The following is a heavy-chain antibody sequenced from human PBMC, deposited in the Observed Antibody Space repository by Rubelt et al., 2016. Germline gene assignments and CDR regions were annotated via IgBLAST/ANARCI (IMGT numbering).Heavy chain of an antibody. Sequence: SLTCTVSGGSISSYYWSWIRQPAGKGLEWIGRIYTSGSTNYNPSLKSRVTMSVDTSKNQFSLKLSSVTAADTAVYYCARDPLRGTLFFTYGMDVWGQGTTVTVSS. J-gene: IGHJ6*02. CDR1: GGSISSYY. CDR2: IYTSGST. V-gene: IGHV4-4*07. D-gene: IGHD2-21*01. CDR3: ARDPLRGTLFFTYGMDV.